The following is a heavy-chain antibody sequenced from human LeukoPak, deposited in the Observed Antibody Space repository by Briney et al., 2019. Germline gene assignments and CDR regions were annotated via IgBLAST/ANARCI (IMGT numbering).Heavy chain of an antibody. CDR2: IYHSGST. CDR3: ASRAVAGTDYFDY. J-gene: IGHJ4*02. CDR1: GGSISSSNW. V-gene: IGHV4-4*02. Sequence: SGTLSLTCAVSGGSISSSNWWSWVRQPPGKGLEWIGEIYHSGSTNYNPSLKSRVTISVDKSKNQFSLKLSSVTAADTAVYYCASRAVAGTDYFDYWGQGTLVTVSS. D-gene: IGHD6-13*01.